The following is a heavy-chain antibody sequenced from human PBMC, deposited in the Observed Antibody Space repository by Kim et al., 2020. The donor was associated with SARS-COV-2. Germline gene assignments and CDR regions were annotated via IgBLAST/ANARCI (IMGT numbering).Heavy chain of an antibody. CDR1: GFTFSSYS. CDR2: ISSSSSYI. D-gene: IGHD6-6*01. J-gene: IGHJ4*02. Sequence: GGSLRLSCAASGFTFSSYSMNWVRQAPGKGLEWVSSISSSSSYIYYADSVKGRFTISRDNAKNSLYLQMNSLRAEDTAVYYCARDPSSIAARRPIDYWGQGTLVTVSS. CDR3: ARDPSSIAARRPIDY. V-gene: IGHV3-21*01.